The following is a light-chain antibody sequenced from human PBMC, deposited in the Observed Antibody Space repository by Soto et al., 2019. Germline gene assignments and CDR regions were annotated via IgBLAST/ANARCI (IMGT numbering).Light chain of an antibody. Sequence: IVMTQSPATLSVSPGERATLSCRASQSVSSNLAWYQHKPGQAPRLLIYGASTRATGIPARFSGSGSGTEFTLTISSLQSEAFAVYYCHQYNNWPPLTLSQGTTVEIK. J-gene: IGKJ1*01. CDR1: QSVSSN. CDR3: HQYNNWPPLT. V-gene: IGKV3-15*01. CDR2: GAS.